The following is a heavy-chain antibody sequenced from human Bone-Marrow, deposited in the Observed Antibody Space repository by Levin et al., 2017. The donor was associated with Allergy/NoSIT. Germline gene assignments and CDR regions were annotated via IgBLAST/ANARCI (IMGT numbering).Heavy chain of an antibody. D-gene: IGHD3-22*01. CDR1: GFSVRSPDYW. CDR2: GFYSGTT. J-gene: IGHJ4*02. V-gene: IGHV4-30-4*01. CDR3: TAGYSYESPQSSGRYKLDF. Sequence: PSETLSLTCTVSGFSVRSPDYWWSWVRQAPGKGLEWIGYGFYSGTTYYKSSLERRVSISVDTSKNTFSFKGWAVTAADTAVYFCTAGYSYESPQSSGRYKLDFWGQGILVPVSS.